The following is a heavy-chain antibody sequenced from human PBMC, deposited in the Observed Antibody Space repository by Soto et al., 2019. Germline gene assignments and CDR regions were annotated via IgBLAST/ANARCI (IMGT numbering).Heavy chain of an antibody. Sequence: GGSLRLSCAASGFTFSSYSMNWVRQAPGKGLEWVSYISSSSSTIYYADSVKGRFTISRDNAKNSLYLQMNSLRAEDTAVYYCASEADCSSTSCYAQGLNWLDLWGQGTLVTVSS. D-gene: IGHD2-2*01. CDR1: GFTFSSYS. V-gene: IGHV3-48*01. CDR3: ASEADCSSTSCYAQGLNWLDL. J-gene: IGHJ5*02. CDR2: ISSSSSTI.